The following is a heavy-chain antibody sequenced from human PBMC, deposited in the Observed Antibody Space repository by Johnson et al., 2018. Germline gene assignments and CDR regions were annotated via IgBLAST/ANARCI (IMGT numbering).Heavy chain of an antibody. D-gene: IGHD3-16*01. J-gene: IGHJ3*01. Sequence: VQLVESGGGLVQXGGSLRLSCAASGFTFSRYWMSWVRQAPGKGLEWVANIKQDGSEKYYVDSVKGRFPISRDNAKNSRHLQMNGLKAEDTAVYYCAKMWRFGPGGAFDVWGQGTVVTVSS. CDR2: IKQDGSEK. CDR1: GFTFSRYW. V-gene: IGHV3-7*03. CDR3: AKMWRFGPGGAFDV.